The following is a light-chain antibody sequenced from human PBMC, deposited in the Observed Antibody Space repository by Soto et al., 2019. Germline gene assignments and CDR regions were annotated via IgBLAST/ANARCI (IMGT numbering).Light chain of an antibody. V-gene: IGKV3-20*01. CDR1: QSVSSSY. CDR3: QQYGSSPPWK. CDR2: CAS. Sequence: EIVLTQSPGTLSLSPGERATLSCRASQSVSSSYLAWYQQQPGQAPRLLLYCASSRATGIPDRFSGSGSGTDFTLSISILEPEDFAVYDCQQYGSSPPWKFGQGTKVEIK. J-gene: IGKJ1*01.